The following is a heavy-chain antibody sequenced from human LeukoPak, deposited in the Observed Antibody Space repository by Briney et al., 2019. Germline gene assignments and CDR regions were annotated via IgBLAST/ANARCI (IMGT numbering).Heavy chain of an antibody. CDR2: VSGTGLTT. CDR3: AKELMGFDY. J-gene: IGHJ4*02. D-gene: IGHD2-8*01. V-gene: IGHV3-23*01. CDR1: GFPFSGYA. Sequence: GGSLRLSCAASGFPFSGYAMSWVRRAPGRGLEWVSAVSGTGLTTYYADSVKGRFIVSRDNSKNTVYLQMNSLRGEDAAVYYCAKELMGFDYWGQGTLVTVSS.